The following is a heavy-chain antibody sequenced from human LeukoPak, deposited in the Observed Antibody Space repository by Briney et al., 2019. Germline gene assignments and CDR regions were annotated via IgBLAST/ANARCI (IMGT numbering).Heavy chain of an antibody. V-gene: IGHV3-13*01. CDR3: ARVRTPWYFDL. CDR2: IGTAGDT. CDR1: GFTFSGYD. J-gene: IGHJ2*01. Sequence: GESLRLSCAASGFTFSGYDMHWVRQATGKGLEWVSGIGTAGDTYYPGSVKGRFTISRENAKNSLYLQMNSLRAGDTAVYYCARVRTPWYFDLWGRGTLVTVSS. D-gene: IGHD1-14*01.